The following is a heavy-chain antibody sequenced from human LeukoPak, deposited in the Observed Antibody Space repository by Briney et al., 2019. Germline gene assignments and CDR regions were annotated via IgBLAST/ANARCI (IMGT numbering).Heavy chain of an antibody. V-gene: IGHV4-34*01. CDR2: INHSGST. Sequence: SETLSLTCAVYGGSFSGYYWSWIRQPPGKGLEWIGEINHSGSTNYNPSLKSRVTISVDTSKNQFSLKLSSVTAADTAVYYCAKDAGQWLEIWNYFDYWGQGTLVTVSS. J-gene: IGHJ4*02. CDR1: GGSFSGYY. D-gene: IGHD6-19*01. CDR3: AKDAGQWLEIWNYFDY.